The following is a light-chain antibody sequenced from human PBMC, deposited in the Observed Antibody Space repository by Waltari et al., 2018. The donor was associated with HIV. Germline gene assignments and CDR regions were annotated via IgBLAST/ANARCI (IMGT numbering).Light chain of an antibody. V-gene: IGLV1-47*01. J-gene: IGLJ3*02. Sequence: QSVLTQPPSTSGTPGQGVTISCSGSSSNIGRNYVYWYRHLPGTPPQLLSYRSDQRPAGVPYRFSASKSGTSASLAISGLQSEDEAVYYCAAWDHGLTGPNWVFGGGTRLTVL. CDR3: AAWDHGLTGPNWV. CDR1: SSNIGRNY. CDR2: RSD.